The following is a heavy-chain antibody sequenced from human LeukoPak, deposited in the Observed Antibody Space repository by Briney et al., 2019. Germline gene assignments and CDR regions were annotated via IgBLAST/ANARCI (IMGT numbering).Heavy chain of an antibody. D-gene: IGHD3-10*01. J-gene: IGHJ5*02. V-gene: IGHV1-2*06. CDR1: GYTFTGYY. CDR2: INPNSGGT. CDR3: ARDPLHGSVLDP. Sequence: GASVKVSCKASGYTFTGYYMHWVRQAPGQGLEWMGRINPNSGGTNYAQKFQGRVTMTRDTSISTAYMELSRLRSDDTAVYYCARDPLHGSVLDPWGQGTLVTVSS.